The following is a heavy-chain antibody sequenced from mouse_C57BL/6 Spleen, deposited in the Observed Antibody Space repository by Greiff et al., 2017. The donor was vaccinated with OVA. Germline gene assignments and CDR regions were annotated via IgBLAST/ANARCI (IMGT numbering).Heavy chain of an antibody. CDR3: SGGGDYNEACFAY. CDR1: GYTFTSYT. J-gene: IGHJ3*01. V-gene: IGHV1-4*01. CDR2: INPSSGYT. D-gene: IGHD1-1*01. Sequence: VQLQQSGAELARPGASVKMSCKASGYTFTSYTMHWVKQRPGQGLEWIGYINPSSGYTKYNQKFKDKATLTADKSSSTAYVQLSSLTSEDAAVYYCSGGGDYNEACFAYWGQGTLGTVSA.